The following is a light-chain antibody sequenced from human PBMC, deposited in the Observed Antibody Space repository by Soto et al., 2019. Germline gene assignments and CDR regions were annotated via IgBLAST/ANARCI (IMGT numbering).Light chain of an antibody. CDR3: SSYTSSSPYV. Sequence: QSALTQPASVSGSPGQSITISCTGTSSDVGGYNYVSWYQQHPGKAPKLMIYDVGNRPSGFSNRFSGSKSGNTASLTISGLQAEDEADYDCSSYTSSSPYVFGTGTRVTV. J-gene: IGLJ1*01. CDR2: DVG. V-gene: IGLV2-14*01. CDR1: SSDVGGYNY.